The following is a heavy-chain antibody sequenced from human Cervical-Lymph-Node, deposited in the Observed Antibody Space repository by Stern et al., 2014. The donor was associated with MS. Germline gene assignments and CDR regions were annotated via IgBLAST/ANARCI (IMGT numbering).Heavy chain of an antibody. CDR3: ARSIAVAATYYFDY. CDR2: IYYSGST. V-gene: IGHV4-59*01. J-gene: IGHJ4*02. CDR1: GGSISSSY. D-gene: IGHD6-19*01. Sequence: QVQLQESGPGLVKPSETLSLTCTVSGGSISSSYWSWIRQPPGKGLEWIGYIYYSGSTNYNPSLKSRVTISVDTSKNQFSLKLSSVTAADTAVYYCARSIAVAATYYFDYWGQGTLVTVSS.